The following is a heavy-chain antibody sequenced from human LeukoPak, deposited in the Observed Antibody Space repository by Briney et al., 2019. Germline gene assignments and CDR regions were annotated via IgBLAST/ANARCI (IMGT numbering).Heavy chain of an antibody. CDR1: GFTFSNFA. CDR2: IVGSSST. Sequence: GGSLRLSCAASGFTFSNFAMTWVRQAPGKGLEWVSSIVGSSSTYYTDSLKGRFTISRDNAKNSLYLQMNSLRAEDTAVYYCARIGAGSSRDYWGQGTLVTVSS. D-gene: IGHD6-13*01. V-gene: IGHV3-21*01. J-gene: IGHJ4*02. CDR3: ARIGAGSSRDY.